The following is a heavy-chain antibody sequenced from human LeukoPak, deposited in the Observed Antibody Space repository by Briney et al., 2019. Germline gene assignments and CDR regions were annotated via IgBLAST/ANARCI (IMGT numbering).Heavy chain of an antibody. V-gene: IGHV3-11*01. D-gene: IGHD3-10*01. Sequence: GGSLRLSCAASGFTFSDYYMSWIRQAPGKGLEWVSYISSSGSTIYYADSVKGRFTISRDNAKNSLYLQMNSLRAEDTAVYYCARSYGSGSRRSYFDYWGQGTLVTVSS. CDR1: GFTFSDYY. J-gene: IGHJ4*02. CDR2: ISSSGSTI. CDR3: ARSYGSGSRRSYFDY.